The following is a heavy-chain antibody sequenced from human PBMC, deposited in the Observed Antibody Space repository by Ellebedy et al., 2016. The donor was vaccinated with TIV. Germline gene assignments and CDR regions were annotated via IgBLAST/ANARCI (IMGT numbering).Heavy chain of an antibody. CDR2: IYTGDSDT. CDR3: AAQRGDGYNYDY. V-gene: IGHV5-51*01. CDR1: GYSFTSYW. J-gene: IGHJ4*02. D-gene: IGHD5-24*01. Sequence: PGGSLRLSCKGSGYSFTSYWIGWVRQLPGKGLEWMGIIYTGDSDTRYSPSFQGQVTISADKSISTAYLQWSSLKASDTAMYYCAAQRGDGYNYDYWGQGTLVTVSS.